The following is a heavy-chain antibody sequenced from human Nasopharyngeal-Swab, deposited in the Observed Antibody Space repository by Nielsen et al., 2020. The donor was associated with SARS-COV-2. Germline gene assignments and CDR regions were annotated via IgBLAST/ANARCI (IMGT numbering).Heavy chain of an antibody. CDR3: ARGGQELHYYYYYGMDV. V-gene: IGHV1-2*06. CDR1: GYTFTGYY. CDR2: INPNSGGT. Sequence: ASVKVSCKASGYTFTGYYMHWVRQAPGQGLEWMGRINPNSGGTNYAQKFQGRVTMTRNTSISTAYMELSSLRSEDTAVYYCARGGQELHYYYYYGMDVWGQGTTVTVSS. J-gene: IGHJ6*02. D-gene: IGHD3-10*01.